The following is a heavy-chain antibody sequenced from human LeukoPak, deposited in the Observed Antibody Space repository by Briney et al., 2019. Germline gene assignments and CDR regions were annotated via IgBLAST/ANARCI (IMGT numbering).Heavy chain of an antibody. Sequence: GGSLRLSCTASGFPFSNYWMHWVRQAPGRGLVWVSRIDSDGSTTTYADSVKGRFTISRDNSKNTLYLQMNSLRAEDTAVYYCAKSEGIAASPWGQGTLVTVSS. D-gene: IGHD6-13*01. V-gene: IGHV3-74*01. CDR2: IDSDGSTT. CDR1: GFPFSNYW. CDR3: AKSEGIAASP. J-gene: IGHJ5*02.